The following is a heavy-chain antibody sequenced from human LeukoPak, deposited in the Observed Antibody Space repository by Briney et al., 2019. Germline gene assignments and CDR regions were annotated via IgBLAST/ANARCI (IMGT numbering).Heavy chain of an antibody. Sequence: PGGSLRLSCAASGFTFSSYAMSWVRQAPGKGLEWVSAISGSGGSTYYADSVKGRFTISRDNSKNTLYLQMNSLRAEDTAVYYCARGIRGVIIRVYFDYWGQGTLVTVSS. CDR3: ARGIRGVIIRVYFDY. CDR1: GFTFSSYA. J-gene: IGHJ4*02. V-gene: IGHV3-23*01. CDR2: ISGSGGST. D-gene: IGHD3-10*01.